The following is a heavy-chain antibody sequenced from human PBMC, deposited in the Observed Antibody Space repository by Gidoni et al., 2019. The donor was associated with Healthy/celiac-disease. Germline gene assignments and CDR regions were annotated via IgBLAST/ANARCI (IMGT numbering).Heavy chain of an antibody. CDR2: ISSSSSYI. Sequence: EVQLVESGGGLVKPGGSLRLYCSASGFTFSSYSMNWVRQAPGKGLEWVSSISSSSSYIYYADSVKGRFTISRDNAKNSLYLQMNSLRAEDTAVYYCARETSGWFDYWGQGTLVTVSS. J-gene: IGHJ4*02. V-gene: IGHV3-21*01. CDR1: GFTFSSYS. CDR3: ARETSGWFDY. D-gene: IGHD6-19*01.